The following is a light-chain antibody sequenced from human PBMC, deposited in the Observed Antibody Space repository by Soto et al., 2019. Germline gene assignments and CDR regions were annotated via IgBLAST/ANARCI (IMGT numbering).Light chain of an antibody. V-gene: IGKV3-20*01. CDR3: QQYNNWPPIT. Sequence: EIVLTQSPGTLSLSPGERATLSCRASQSVSSSYLAWYQQKLGQAPRLLIYGASSRATGIPDRFSGSGSGTEFTLTISSLQSEDFAVYYCQQYNNWPPITFGQGTRLEIK. CDR1: QSVSSSY. CDR2: GAS. J-gene: IGKJ5*01.